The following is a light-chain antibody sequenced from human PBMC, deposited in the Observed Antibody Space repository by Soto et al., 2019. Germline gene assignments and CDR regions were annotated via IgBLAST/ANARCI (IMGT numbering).Light chain of an antibody. CDR3: QQRSNWQFT. CDR1: QSVSSY. J-gene: IGKJ3*01. CDR2: DAS. V-gene: IGKV3-11*01. Sequence: EIVLTQSPATLSLSPGERATLSCRASQSVSSYLAWYQQKPGQAPRLLIYDASNRATGIPARFSGSGSGTDFTLTISSLEPEDFAVYYCQQRSNWQFTFGPGTKVDTK.